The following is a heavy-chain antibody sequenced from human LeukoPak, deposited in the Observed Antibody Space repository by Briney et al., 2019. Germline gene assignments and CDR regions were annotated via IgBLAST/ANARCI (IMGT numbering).Heavy chain of an antibody. CDR1: GFAFRSYG. D-gene: IGHD3-9*01. V-gene: IGHV3-23*01. J-gene: IGHJ4*02. CDR3: AKNRGVLRNFDCYDY. CDR2: ISGSADST. Sequence: GGSLRFSCAVSGFAFRSYGMSWVRQAPGKGLEWVSAISGSADSTYYADSVKGRFTISRDNSKNTLYLQVNSLRAEDTAVYYCAKNRGVLRNFDCYDYWGQGTLVTVSS.